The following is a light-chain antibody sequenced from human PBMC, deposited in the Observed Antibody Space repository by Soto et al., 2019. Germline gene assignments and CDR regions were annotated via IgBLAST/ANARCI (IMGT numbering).Light chain of an antibody. Sequence: DIQVTQSPATLSASVGDTVSITCRASQSVLTWLAWYQQKPGKAPNLLIYKASRLRNGVPSRFSGSGSGTDFTLTVSSLQPDDFASSFCKHYFSYPYAFGQGTKLEI. CDR3: KHYFSYPYA. J-gene: IGKJ2*01. CDR2: KAS. CDR1: QSVLTW. V-gene: IGKV1-5*03.